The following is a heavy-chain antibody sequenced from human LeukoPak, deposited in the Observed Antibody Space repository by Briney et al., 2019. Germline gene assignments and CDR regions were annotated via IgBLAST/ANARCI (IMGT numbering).Heavy chain of an antibody. CDR2: IIPIFGAA. CDR1: GYTFTDHY. Sequence: GASVKVSCKASGYTFTDHYMHWVRQAPGQGLEWMGGIIPIFGAANYAQKFQGRVTITADKSTRTAYLELSSLRSEDTAVYYCARGRVSSSTWYSTYYYYFYMDVWRKATTVTVCS. D-gene: IGHD1-1*01. J-gene: IGHJ6*03. CDR3: ARGRVSSSTWYSTYYYYFYMDV. V-gene: IGHV1-69*06.